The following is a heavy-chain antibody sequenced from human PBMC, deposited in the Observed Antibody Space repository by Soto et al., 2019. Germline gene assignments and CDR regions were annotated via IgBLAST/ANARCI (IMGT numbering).Heavy chain of an antibody. CDR2: ISSSSSYI. CDR3: ARAGGWYPDYYFDY. Sequence: GGSLRLYCAASGFTFSSYSMNWVRQAPGKGLEWVSSISSSSSYIYYADSVKGLFTISRDNAKNSLYLQMNSLRAEDTAVYYGARAGGWYPDYYFDYWGQGTLVTVSS. J-gene: IGHJ4*02. D-gene: IGHD6-19*01. V-gene: IGHV3-21*01. CDR1: GFTFSSYS.